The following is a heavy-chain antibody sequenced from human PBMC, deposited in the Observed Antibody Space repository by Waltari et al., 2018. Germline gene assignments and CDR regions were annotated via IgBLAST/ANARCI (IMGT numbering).Heavy chain of an antibody. Sequence: EVQLVESGGGLVQPGGSLRLSCAASGFTFSSYEMNWVRQAPGKGLEGVSDIRSSGSTIYYADSVKGRFTIARDNAKNSLYLQMNSLRAEDTAVYYCAREKGSRGSDYGMDVWGQGTTVTVSS. CDR3: AREKGSRGSDYGMDV. CDR1: GFTFSSYE. J-gene: IGHJ6*02. CDR2: IRSSGSTI. D-gene: IGHD1-26*01. V-gene: IGHV3-48*03.